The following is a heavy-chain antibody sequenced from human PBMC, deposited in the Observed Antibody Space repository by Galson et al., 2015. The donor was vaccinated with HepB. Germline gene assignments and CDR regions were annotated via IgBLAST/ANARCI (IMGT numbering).Heavy chain of an antibody. V-gene: IGHV1-2*06. Sequence: TVSCKASGYTFTGYYMYWVRQAPGQGLEWMGRINPNSGGTNYAQKFQGRVTMTRDTSISTAYMELSRLRSDDTAVYYCARGEARNYDFWSGYNIVGGAYPFDYWGQGTLVTVSS. CDR1: GYTFTGYY. CDR3: ARGEARNYDFWSGYNIVGGAYPFDY. D-gene: IGHD3-3*01. CDR2: INPNSGGT. J-gene: IGHJ4*02.